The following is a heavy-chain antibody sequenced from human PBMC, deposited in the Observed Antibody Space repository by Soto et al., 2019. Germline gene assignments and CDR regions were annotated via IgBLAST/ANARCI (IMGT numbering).Heavy chain of an antibody. J-gene: IGHJ3*02. CDR2: ISWNSGSI. D-gene: IGHD6-19*01. CDR3: AKGTGIAVAGAYAFDI. CDR1: GFTFDDYA. V-gene: IGHV3-9*01. Sequence: EVQLVESGGGLVQPGRSLRLSCAASGFTFDDYAMHWVRQAPGKGLEWVSGISWNSGSIGYADSVKGRFTISRDNAKNSLYLPMNSLRAEDTALYYCAKGTGIAVAGAYAFDIWGQGTMVTVSS.